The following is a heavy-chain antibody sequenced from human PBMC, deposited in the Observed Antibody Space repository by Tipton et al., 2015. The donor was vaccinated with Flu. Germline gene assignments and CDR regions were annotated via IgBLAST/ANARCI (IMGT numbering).Heavy chain of an antibody. CDR2: IFYSGST. CDR1: GDSISSYY. V-gene: IGHV4-59*12. J-gene: IGHJ5*02. Sequence: TLSLTCTVSGDSISSYYWSWIRQPPGKGLEWIGYIFYSGSTNYNPSLKSRVTLSVDTSKNQFSLKLSSVTAADTAVYYCAREIDILTGYSPWGQGTLVTVPS. CDR3: AREIDILTGYSP. D-gene: IGHD3-9*01.